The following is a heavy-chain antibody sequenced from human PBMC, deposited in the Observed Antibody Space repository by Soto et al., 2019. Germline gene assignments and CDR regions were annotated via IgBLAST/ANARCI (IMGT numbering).Heavy chain of an antibody. J-gene: IGHJ4*02. CDR3: ARHPAAGTSNSDY. Sequence: GGSLRLSCAASGFTFSSHAMSWVRQAPGKGLEWVSTISVSGGSTYYADSVKGRFSISRDNSKNTLYLQMSSLRAEDTAVYYCARHPAAGTSNSDYWGQGTLVTVSS. CDR1: GFTFSSHA. CDR2: ISVSGGST. D-gene: IGHD6-13*01. V-gene: IGHV3-23*01.